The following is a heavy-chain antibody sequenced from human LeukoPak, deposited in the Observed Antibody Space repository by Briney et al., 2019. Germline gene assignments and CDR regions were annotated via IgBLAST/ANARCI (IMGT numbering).Heavy chain of an antibody. CDR2: INQGGSDK. D-gene: IGHD1-14*01. CDR1: GFTFSGHW. Sequence: GGSLRLSCAASGFTFSGHWMSWVRQAPGKGLQWVANINQGGSDKYYVDSVKGRFTISRDNANNLLYLQMNSLRGEDTAVYYCTRDRSRAEDDWGQGTLVTVSS. V-gene: IGHV3-7*01. CDR3: TRDRSRAEDD. J-gene: IGHJ4*02.